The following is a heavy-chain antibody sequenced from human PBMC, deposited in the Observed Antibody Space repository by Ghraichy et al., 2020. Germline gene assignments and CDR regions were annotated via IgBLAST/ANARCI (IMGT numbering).Heavy chain of an antibody. CDR1: GGSISSYY. CDR2: IYYSGST. J-gene: IGHJ6*02. Sequence: SQTLSLTCTVSGGSISSYYWSWIRQPPGKGLEWIGYIYYSGSTNYNPSLKSRVTISVDTSKNQFSLKLSSVTAADTAVYYCARDRGNYYDSSGYYYYYYGMDVWGQGTTVTVSS. CDR3: ARDRGNYYDSSGYYYYYYGMDV. V-gene: IGHV4-59*01. D-gene: IGHD3-22*01.